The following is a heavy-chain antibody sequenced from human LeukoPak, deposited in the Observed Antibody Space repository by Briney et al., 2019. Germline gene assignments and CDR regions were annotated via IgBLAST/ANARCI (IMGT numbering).Heavy chain of an antibody. Sequence: PWGSLRLSCAASGFTFSSYAMHWVRQAPGKGLEWVAVISYDGSNKYYADSVKGRFTISRDNSKNTLYLQMNSLRAEDTAVYYCARGQPIAVAGTFFDYWGQGTLVTVSS. CDR1: GFTFSSYA. D-gene: IGHD6-19*01. CDR2: ISYDGSNK. CDR3: ARGQPIAVAGTFFDY. V-gene: IGHV3-30-3*01. J-gene: IGHJ4*02.